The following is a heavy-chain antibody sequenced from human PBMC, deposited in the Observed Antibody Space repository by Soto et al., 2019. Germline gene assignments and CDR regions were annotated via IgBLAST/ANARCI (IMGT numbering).Heavy chain of an antibody. Sequence: QVQLVQSGAEVKKPGASVKVSCKASGYTFTSYYMHWVRQAPGQGLEWMGIINPSGGSTSYAQKFQGRVTMTRDTSTSTVYMELSSLRSEDTAVYYCAREAPTYCGGDCYSRWFDPWGQGTLVTVSS. CDR1: GYTFTSYY. CDR3: AREAPTYCGGDCYSRWFDP. D-gene: IGHD2-21*02. J-gene: IGHJ5*02. V-gene: IGHV1-46*01. CDR2: INPSGGST.